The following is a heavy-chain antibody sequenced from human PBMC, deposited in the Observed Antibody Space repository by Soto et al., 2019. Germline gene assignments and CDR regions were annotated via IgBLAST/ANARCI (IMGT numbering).Heavy chain of an antibody. CDR3: ARDYYDSSGYYFDY. Sequence: GGSLRLSCAASGFTFSDYYMSWIRQAPGKGLEWVSYISSSSSYTNYADSVKGRFTISRDNAKNSLYLQMNSLRAEDTAVYYCARDYYDSSGYYFDYWGQGTLVTVSS. V-gene: IGHV3-11*06. D-gene: IGHD3-22*01. J-gene: IGHJ4*02. CDR1: GFTFSDYY. CDR2: ISSSSSYT.